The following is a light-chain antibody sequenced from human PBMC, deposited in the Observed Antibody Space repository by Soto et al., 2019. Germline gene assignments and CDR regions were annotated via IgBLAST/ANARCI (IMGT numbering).Light chain of an antibody. CDR2: GAS. V-gene: IGKV3-15*01. CDR3: QHSNSYSEA. J-gene: IGKJ1*01. CDR1: QSVSSN. Sequence: EIVLTQSPATLSLSPGERATLSCRASQSVSSNLAWYQQKPGQAPRLLIYGASTRATGIPARFSGSGSGTEGTITISSLKKDDGATYYCQHSNSYSEAFGQGTKVDIK.